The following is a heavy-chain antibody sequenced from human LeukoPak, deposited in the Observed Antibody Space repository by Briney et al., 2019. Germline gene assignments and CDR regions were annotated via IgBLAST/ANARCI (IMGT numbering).Heavy chain of an antibody. CDR2: IYSDGST. CDR1: GFTFSTYW. Sequence: GGSLRLSCAAAGFTFSTYWMHWVRQAPGKGLEWVSVIYSDGSTYYADSVKGRFTISRDNSKNTLYLQVNSLRAEDTAVYYCARFTSSRAWAQYFQHWGQGTLVTVSS. J-gene: IGHJ1*01. V-gene: IGHV3-66*01. D-gene: IGHD5/OR15-5a*01. CDR3: ARFTSSRAWAQYFQH.